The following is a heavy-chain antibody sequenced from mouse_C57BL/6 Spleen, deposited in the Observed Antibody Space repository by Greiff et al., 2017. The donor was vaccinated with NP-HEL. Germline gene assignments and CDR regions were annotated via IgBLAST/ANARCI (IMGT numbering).Heavy chain of an antibody. CDR3: TKAYYGSSYFDY. Sequence: VQLQQSGAELVRPGASVKLSCTASGFNIKDDYMHWVKQRPEQGLEWIGWIDPENGDTEYASKFQGKATITADTSSNTAYLQLSSLTSEDTAVYYCTKAYYGSSYFDYWGQGTTLTVSS. V-gene: IGHV14-4*01. D-gene: IGHD1-1*01. J-gene: IGHJ2*01. CDR2: IDPENGDT. CDR1: GFNIKDDY.